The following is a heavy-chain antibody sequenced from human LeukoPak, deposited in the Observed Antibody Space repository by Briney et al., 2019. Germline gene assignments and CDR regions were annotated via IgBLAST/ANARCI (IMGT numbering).Heavy chain of an antibody. CDR2: ISSGSGTI. D-gene: IGHD3-22*01. J-gene: IGHJ4*02. CDR3: ARITGSGYYYFDY. Sequence: GGSLKLSCAASGFTFSSYSMKWVRQAPGKGLEWLSFISSGSGTIYYADSVKGRFTISRDNAKNSLFLHMDSLRDEDTAVYYCARITGSGYYYFDYWGQGTLVTVSS. V-gene: IGHV3-48*02. CDR1: GFTFSSYS.